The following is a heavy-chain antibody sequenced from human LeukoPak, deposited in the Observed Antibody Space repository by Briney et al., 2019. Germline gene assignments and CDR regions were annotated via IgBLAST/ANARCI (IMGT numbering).Heavy chain of an antibody. D-gene: IGHD2-8*01. CDR2: ISLSGLT. CDR1: GGSITTTNF. J-gene: IGHJ4*02. CDR3: TRENGAFSPFGF. V-gene: IGHV4-4*02. Sequence: PSETLSLTCGVSGGSITTTNFWSWVRQAPGQGLEWIGEISLSGLTNYNSSLSSRATISLDRAKNHLSLNLRSVTAADTAIYYCTRENGAFSPFGFWGQGTVVTVSS.